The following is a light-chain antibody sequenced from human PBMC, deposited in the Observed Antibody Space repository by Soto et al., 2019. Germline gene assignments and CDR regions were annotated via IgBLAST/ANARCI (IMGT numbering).Light chain of an antibody. V-gene: IGKV1-6*01. CDR3: LEDYTYPWT. Sequence: AIQMTQSPSSLSASVGDRVTITCRASQAIRNDLGWYQQKPGKAPNLLIFGASNLQAGVPVRFSASGSRTNFTLTISNLQPEDFASYYCLEDYTYPWTFGQGTKVDI. J-gene: IGKJ1*01. CDR1: QAIRND. CDR2: GAS.